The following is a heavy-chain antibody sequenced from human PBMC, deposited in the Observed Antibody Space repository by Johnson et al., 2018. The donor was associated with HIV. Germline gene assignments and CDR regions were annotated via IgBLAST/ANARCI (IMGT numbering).Heavy chain of an antibody. D-gene: IGHD6-13*01. V-gene: IGHV3-66*02. Sequence: VQLVESGGGLVKPGGSLRLSCAASGFTFSNAWMSWVRQAPGKGLEWVSVIYSGGTTWYADSVKGRFTISRDNSRDTVHLQMNSLRSEDTAVYYCASRGRKIVAAGILGAFDIWGQGTMVTVSS. CDR2: IYSGGTT. J-gene: IGHJ3*02. CDR1: GFTFSNAW. CDR3: ASRGRKIVAAGILGAFDI.